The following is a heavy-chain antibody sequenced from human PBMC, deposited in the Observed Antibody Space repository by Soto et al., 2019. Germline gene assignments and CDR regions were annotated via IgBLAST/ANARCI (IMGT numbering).Heavy chain of an antibody. CDR1: GFSLSTSGVG. J-gene: IGHJ4*02. Sequence: QITLKESGPTLVKPTQTLTLTCTFSGFSLSTSGVGVGWIRQPPGKALEWLALIYWDDDKRYSPSLKSRLTITKDTSKNQVVLTMTNIDPVDTATYYCAHSSYASLDYWGQGTLVTVSS. V-gene: IGHV2-5*02. CDR3: AHSSYASLDY. D-gene: IGHD3-16*01. CDR2: IYWDDDK.